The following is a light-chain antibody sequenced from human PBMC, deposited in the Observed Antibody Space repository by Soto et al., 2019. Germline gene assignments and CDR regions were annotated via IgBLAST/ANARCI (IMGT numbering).Light chain of an antibody. CDR3: SSHAASSNV. CDR2: EVN. Sequence: QSGLTQPPSASGSPGQSVAISCTGTSSDVGGYNYVSWYQQHPGKAPKLMIYEVNKRPSGVPDRFSGSKSGNTASLTVSGLQAEDEDDYYCSSHAASSNVFGTGPNVTVL. CDR1: SSDVGGYNY. V-gene: IGLV2-8*01. J-gene: IGLJ1*01.